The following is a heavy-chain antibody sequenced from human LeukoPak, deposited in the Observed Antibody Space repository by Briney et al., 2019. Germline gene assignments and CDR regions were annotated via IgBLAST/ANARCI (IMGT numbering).Heavy chain of an antibody. D-gene: IGHD2-8*02. J-gene: IGHJ4*02. CDR1: GFTFGSYA. CDR3: AKIGMAGGPHLDY. Sequence: GGSLRLSCAASGFTFGSYAMSWVRQAPGKGLEWVSAISGSGGSTYYADSVKGRFTISRDDSKNTLYLQMNSLRAEDTAVYYCAKIGMAGGPHLDYWGQGTLVTVSS. CDR2: ISGSGGST. V-gene: IGHV3-23*01.